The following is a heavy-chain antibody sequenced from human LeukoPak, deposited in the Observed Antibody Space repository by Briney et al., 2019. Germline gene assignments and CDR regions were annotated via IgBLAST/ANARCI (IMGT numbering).Heavy chain of an antibody. D-gene: IGHD3-10*01. CDR1: GYSFTSSW. CDR3: ARQPGAGWFDP. Sequence: GEPLKISCQASGYSFTSSWIGWARQMPGKGLEWMAIINPGDSDTRYSPSFQGQVTISADKSISTVYLQWGSLKASDTAMYYCARQPGAGWFDPWGQGTLVTVSS. J-gene: IGHJ5*02. V-gene: IGHV5-51*01. CDR2: INPGDSDT.